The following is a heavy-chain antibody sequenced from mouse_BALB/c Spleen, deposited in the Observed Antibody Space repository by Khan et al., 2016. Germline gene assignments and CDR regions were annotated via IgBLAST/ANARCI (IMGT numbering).Heavy chain of an antibody. CDR3: ARLEDI. D-gene: IGHD1-3*01. Sequence: QMQLEESGPGLVAPSQSLSITCTVSGFSLTSYGVHWVRQHPGKGLDWPGVIWAGGSTHYNSALMSRLCFRQANSTSQVFFKMNSLQTYDTAMYYCARLEDIWGQGTTLTVSS. J-gene: IGHJ2*01. V-gene: IGHV2-9*02. CDR2: IWAGGST. CDR1: GFSLTSYG.